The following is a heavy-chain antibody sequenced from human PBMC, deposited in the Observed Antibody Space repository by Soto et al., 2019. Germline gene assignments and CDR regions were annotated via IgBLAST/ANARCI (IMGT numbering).Heavy chain of an antibody. CDR1: GGSISSGDYY. D-gene: IGHD3-22*01. V-gene: IGHV4-30-4*01. Sequence: SETLSLTCTVSGGSISSGDYYWSWIRQPPGKGLEWIGYIYYSGSTYYNPSLKSRVTISVDTSKNQFSLKLSSVTAADTAVYYCARGVYDYYDSSGYHMNWFDPWGQGTLVTVS. CDR3: ARGVYDYYDSSGYHMNWFDP. CDR2: IYYSGST. J-gene: IGHJ5*02.